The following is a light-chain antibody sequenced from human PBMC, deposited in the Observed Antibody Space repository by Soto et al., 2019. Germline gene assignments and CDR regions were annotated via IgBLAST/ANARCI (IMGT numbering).Light chain of an antibody. Sequence: QSALTQPASVSGSPGQSITISCTGTRSDVGGYNYVSWYQHHPGKAPNLMMYEVFNRPAGVSNRFSGSRSGNTASLTISGLQADYEADYYCTSYASTSTNVVFGGGTKLTVL. V-gene: IGLV2-14*01. CDR1: RSDVGGYNY. CDR2: EVF. CDR3: TSYASTSTNVV. J-gene: IGLJ2*01.